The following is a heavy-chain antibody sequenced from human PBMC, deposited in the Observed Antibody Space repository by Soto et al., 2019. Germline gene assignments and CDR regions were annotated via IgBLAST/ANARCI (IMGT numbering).Heavy chain of an antibody. CDR2: IDPSDSYT. Sequence: PGESLKISCKGSGYSFTSYWIGWVRQMPGKGLEWMGRIDPSDSYTNYSPSFQGHVTISADKSISTAYLQWSSLKASDTAMYYCARRAVTTARYYFDYRGKGNLVTVSS. V-gene: IGHV5-10-1*01. CDR1: GYSFTSYW. CDR3: ARRAVTTARYYFDY. J-gene: IGHJ4*02. D-gene: IGHD4-17*01.